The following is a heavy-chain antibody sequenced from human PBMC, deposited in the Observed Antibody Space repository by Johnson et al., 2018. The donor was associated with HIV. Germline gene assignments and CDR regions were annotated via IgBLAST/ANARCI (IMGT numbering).Heavy chain of an antibody. CDR2: LWYDGSTE. CDR1: GFTFNRYA. CDR3: AKDWGIAAAGTDAFEI. D-gene: IGHD6-13*01. V-gene: IGHV3-33*06. Sequence: QVQLVESGGGVVQPGRSLRLSCAASGFTFNRYAMHWVRQAPGKGLEWVAVLWYDGSTEYYADSVKGRFTFSRDNSKNKFYLHMNSLRAEVTAVYYCAKDWGIAAAGTDAFEIWGQGTMVTVSS. J-gene: IGHJ3*02.